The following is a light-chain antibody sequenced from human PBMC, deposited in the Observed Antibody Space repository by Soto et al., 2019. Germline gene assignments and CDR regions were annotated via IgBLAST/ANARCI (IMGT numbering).Light chain of an antibody. CDR3: QQYNHWPRT. CDR2: GAS. CDR1: QSVSSY. Sequence: VMTQSPATLSVSPGERATLSCRASQSVSSYLAWYQQKPGQAPRLLIYGASTRATDIPARFSGSGSGTEFTLTISSLQSEDSGVYHCQQYNHWPRTFGQGTKVDSK. V-gene: IGKV3-15*01. J-gene: IGKJ1*01.